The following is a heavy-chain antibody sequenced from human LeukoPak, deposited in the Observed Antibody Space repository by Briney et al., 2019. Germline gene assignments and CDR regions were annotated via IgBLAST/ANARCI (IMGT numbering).Heavy chain of an antibody. CDR2: IAYDGSNE. Sequence: GGSLRLSCAASGFTFSYYGMHWVRQAPGKGLEWVTYIAYDGSNENYGDSVKGRFTISRDNSKNTLYLEMNSLRAEDTAVYYCARDLTYNSWYFFDXWGQGXLVTV. D-gene: IGHD6-13*01. V-gene: IGHV3-30*02. J-gene: IGHJ4*02. CDR1: GFTFSYYG. CDR3: ARDLTYNSWYFFDX.